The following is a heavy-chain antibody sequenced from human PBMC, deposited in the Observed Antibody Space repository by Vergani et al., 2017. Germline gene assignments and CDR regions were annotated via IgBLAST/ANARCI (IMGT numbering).Heavy chain of an antibody. CDR3: AKHFRGWGIDY. CDR1: GFTLSNYD. V-gene: IGHV3-30*02. Sequence: QVQLVESGGGVVQRGGSLRLSCATSGFTLSNYDMQWIRQGPGKGLEFVAFIPFDGSNQDYADSFKGRFTLSRDFSKNTLYLQMNSLRTDDTATYYCAKHFRGWGIDYWGQGTQVIVSS. J-gene: IGHJ4*02. CDR2: IPFDGSNQ. D-gene: IGHD3-16*01.